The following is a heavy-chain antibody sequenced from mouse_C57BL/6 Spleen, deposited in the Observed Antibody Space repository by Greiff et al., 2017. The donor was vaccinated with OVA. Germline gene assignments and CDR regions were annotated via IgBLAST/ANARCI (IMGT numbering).Heavy chain of an antibody. V-gene: IGHV5-9-1*02. Sequence: EVKGVESGEGLVKPGGSLKLSCAASGFTFSSYAMSWVRQTPEKRLEWVAYISSGGDYIYYADTVKGRFTISRDNARNTLYLQMSSLKSEDTAMYYCTREGSHWYFDVWGTGTTVTVSS. D-gene: IGHD1-1*02. CDR3: TREGSHWYFDV. CDR2: ISSGGDYI. CDR1: GFTFSSYA. J-gene: IGHJ1*03.